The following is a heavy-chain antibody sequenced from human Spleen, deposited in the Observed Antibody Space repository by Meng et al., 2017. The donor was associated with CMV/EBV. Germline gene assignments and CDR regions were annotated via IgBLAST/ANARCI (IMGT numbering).Heavy chain of an antibody. D-gene: IGHD3-3*01. CDR2: ISGGGENT. J-gene: IGHJ4*02. V-gene: IGHV3-23*01. CDR1: GFTFSGSG. CDR3: ARGTVLRFWVWLTPHDC. Sequence: GESLKISCAVSGFTFSGSGMAWVRQAPGEGLEWVSTISGGGENTHYADSVKGRFTIPRDNSKNTLYLQMNSLRVEDTAVYYCARGTVLRFWVWLTPHDCWGQGTMVTVSS.